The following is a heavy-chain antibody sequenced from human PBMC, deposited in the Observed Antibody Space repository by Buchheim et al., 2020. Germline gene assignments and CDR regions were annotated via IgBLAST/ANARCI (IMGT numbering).Heavy chain of an antibody. V-gene: IGHV3-13*01. CDR1: GFTFSSYD. J-gene: IGHJ2*01. CDR3: ARVPDIGYCSGGSCYYSDWYFDL. CDR2: IGTAGDT. D-gene: IGHD2-15*01. Sequence: EVQLVESGGGLVQPGGSLRLSCAASGFTFSSYDMHWVRQATGKGLEWVSAIGTAGDTYYPGSVKGRFTLSRENAKNSLYFQMNSLRAVDTAVYYCARVPDIGYCSGGSCYYSDWYFDLWGRGTL.